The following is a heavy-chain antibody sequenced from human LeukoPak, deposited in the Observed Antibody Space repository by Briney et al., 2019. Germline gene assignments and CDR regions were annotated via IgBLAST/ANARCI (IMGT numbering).Heavy chain of an antibody. D-gene: IGHD3-10*01. J-gene: IGHJ5*02. Sequence: PSETLSLTCTVSGGSISSYYWSWIRQPPGKGLEWIGYLYYSGSTNYNPSLKSRVTISVDTSKNQFSLKLSSVTAADTAVYYCAGSITMVRGARTNWFDPWGQGTLVTVSS. CDR3: AGSITMVRGARTNWFDP. CDR2: LYYSGST. CDR1: GGSISSYY. V-gene: IGHV4-59*01.